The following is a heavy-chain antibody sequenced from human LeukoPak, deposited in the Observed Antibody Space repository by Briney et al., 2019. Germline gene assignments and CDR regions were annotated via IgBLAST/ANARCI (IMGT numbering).Heavy chain of an antibody. Sequence: SETLSLTCTVSGGSISSSSYYWGWIRQPPGKGLEWIGSIYYSGSTYYNPSLKSRVTISVDTSKNQFSLQLRSVTAADTAVYFWGRNPYYEPPDYWGQGNLVTVST. CDR3: GRNPYYEPPDY. J-gene: IGHJ4*02. CDR2: IYYSGST. D-gene: IGHD3-22*01. CDR1: GGSISSSSYY. V-gene: IGHV4-39*07.